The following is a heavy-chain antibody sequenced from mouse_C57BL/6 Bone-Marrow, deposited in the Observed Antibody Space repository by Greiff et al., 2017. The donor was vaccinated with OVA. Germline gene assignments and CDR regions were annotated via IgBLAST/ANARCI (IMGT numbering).Heavy chain of an antibody. Sequence: VQLQQPGAELVKPGASVKLSCKASGYTFTSYWMPWVKQRPGQGLEWIGMIHPNSGSTNYNEKFKSKATLTVDKSSSTAYMQLSSLTSEHYAVYYGASAPAYYSNYDAMDDWGRGTAVTVTS. V-gene: IGHV1-64*01. CDR3: ASAPAYYSNYDAMDD. J-gene: IGHJ4*01. CDR2: IHPNSGST. CDR1: GYTFTSYW. D-gene: IGHD2-5*01.